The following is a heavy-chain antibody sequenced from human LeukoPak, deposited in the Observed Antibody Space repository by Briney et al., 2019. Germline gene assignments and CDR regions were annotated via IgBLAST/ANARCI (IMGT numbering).Heavy chain of an antibody. Sequence: PGGSLRLSCAASGFTSSSHAMSWVRQAPGKGLEWVSAISGSGGSTYYADSVKGRFTISRDNSKNTLYLQMNSLRAEDTAVYYCAKTPWTGNYYDSSGQFDYWGQGTLVTVSS. V-gene: IGHV3-23*01. CDR3: AKTPWTGNYYDSSGQFDY. J-gene: IGHJ4*02. CDR1: GFTSSSHA. CDR2: ISGSGGST. D-gene: IGHD3-22*01.